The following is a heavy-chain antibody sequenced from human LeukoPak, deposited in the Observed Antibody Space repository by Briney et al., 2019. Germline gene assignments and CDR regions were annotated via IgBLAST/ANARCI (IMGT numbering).Heavy chain of an antibody. CDR1: GFTFSGYA. D-gene: IGHD3-10*01. J-gene: IGHJ4*02. CDR2: ISGSGGST. Sequence: GGSLRLSCAASGFTFSGYAMHWVRQAPGKGLEWVSAISGSGGSTYYADSVKGRFTISRDNSKNTLYLQMNSLRAEDTAVYYCAKDRFGELLYDYWGQGTLVTVSS. CDR3: AKDRFGELLYDY. V-gene: IGHV3-23*01.